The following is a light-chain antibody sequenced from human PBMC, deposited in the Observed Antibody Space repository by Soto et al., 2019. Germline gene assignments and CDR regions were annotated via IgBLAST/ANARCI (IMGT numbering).Light chain of an antibody. CDR1: SSDVGAYNL. CDR2: EGT. Sequence: QSALTQPASVSGSPGQSITVSCTGTSSDVGAYNLVSWYQQHPGKAPRLIIYEGTKRPSGISHRFSGSKSDNTASLTISGLRAEDEAHYHCCSYAGSRTFVFGGGTKHTVL. V-gene: IGLV2-23*01. CDR3: CSYAGSRTFV. J-gene: IGLJ3*02.